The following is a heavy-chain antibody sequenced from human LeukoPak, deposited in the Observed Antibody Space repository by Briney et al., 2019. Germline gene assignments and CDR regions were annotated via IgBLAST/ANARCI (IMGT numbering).Heavy chain of an antibody. CDR1: GYTLTELS. CDR3: ARDGSYVDTTMVDAFDI. Sequence: ASVKVSCKVSGYTLTELSMHWVRQAPGKGLEWMGGFDPEDGETIYAQKFQGRVTMTEDTSTDTAYMELSSLRSEDTAVYYCARDGSYVDTTMVDAFDIWGQGTMVTVSS. D-gene: IGHD5-18*01. V-gene: IGHV1-24*01. J-gene: IGHJ3*02. CDR2: FDPEDGET.